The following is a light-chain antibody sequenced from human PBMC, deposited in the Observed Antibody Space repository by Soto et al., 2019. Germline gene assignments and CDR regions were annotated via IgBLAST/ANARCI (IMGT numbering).Light chain of an antibody. V-gene: IGKV1-5*03. Sequence: DIQMTQSPSTLSGSVGDRVTITCRASQTISSWLAWYQQKPGKAPKLLIYKASTLKSGVPSRFSGSGSGTDFTFTISSLQPEDIATYYCQQYDNPALTFGGGTKVDIK. CDR3: QQYDNPALT. CDR1: QTISSW. CDR2: KAS. J-gene: IGKJ4*01.